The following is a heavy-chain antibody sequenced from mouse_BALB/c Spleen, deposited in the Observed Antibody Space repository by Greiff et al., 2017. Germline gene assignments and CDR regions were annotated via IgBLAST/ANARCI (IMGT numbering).Heavy chain of an antibody. CDR3: ARERTGIFDY. V-gene: IGHV1-54*01. CDR2: INPGSGGT. J-gene: IGHJ2*01. D-gene: IGHD4-1*01. Sequence: VQLQESGAELVRPGTSVKVSCKASGYAFTNYLIEWVKQRPGQGLEWIGVINPGSGGTNYNEKFKGKATLTADKSSSTAYMQLSSLTSDDSAVYFCARERTGIFDYWGQGTTLTVSS. CDR1: GYAFTNYL.